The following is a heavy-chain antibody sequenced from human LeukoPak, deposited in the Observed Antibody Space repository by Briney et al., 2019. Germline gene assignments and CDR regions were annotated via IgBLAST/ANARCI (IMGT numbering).Heavy chain of an antibody. J-gene: IGHJ4*02. CDR3: ARGKAAGDY. V-gene: IGHV1-18*01. CDR2: VSTYNGDT. D-gene: IGHD6-13*01. Sequence: ASVKVSCKASGCTFTTYGISWVRQAPGQGLEWMGWVSTYNGDTNSAQKLQGRVTMTTDTSTSTAYMELRSLRSDDTAVYYCARGKAAGDYWGQGTLVTVSS. CDR1: GCTFTTYG.